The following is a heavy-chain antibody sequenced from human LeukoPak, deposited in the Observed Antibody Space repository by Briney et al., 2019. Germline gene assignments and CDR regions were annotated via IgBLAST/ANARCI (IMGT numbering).Heavy chain of an antibody. CDR2: ININTENP. D-gene: IGHD4-17*01. V-gene: IGHV7-4-1*02. CDR1: GYTFTSYT. J-gene: IGHJ4*02. Sequence: ASVKVSCKASGYTFTSYTMNWVRQAPGQGLEWMGWININTENPTYAQGFTGRFVFSLDTSVSTAYLQINSLKAEDTAVYYCARADDFGDYAVDHWGQGTLVTVSS. CDR3: ARADDFGDYAVDH.